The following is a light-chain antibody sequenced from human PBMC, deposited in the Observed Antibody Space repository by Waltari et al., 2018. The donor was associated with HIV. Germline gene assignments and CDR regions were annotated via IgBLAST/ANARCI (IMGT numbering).Light chain of an antibody. CDR1: TSNIGSNS. CDR2: TNN. Sequence: QSVVTQPPSASGPPGHRITIPCSGRTSNIGSNSVHWYQHLPGTAPKFLIYTNNQRPSGVPDRVSGAKSGTSASLAISGIQSEDEADYYCAAWDNSLNAYVFGTGTKVTVL. J-gene: IGLJ1*01. V-gene: IGLV1-44*01. CDR3: AAWDNSLNAYV.